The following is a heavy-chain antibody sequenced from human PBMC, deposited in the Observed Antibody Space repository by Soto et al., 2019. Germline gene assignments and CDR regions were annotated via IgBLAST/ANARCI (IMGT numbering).Heavy chain of an antibody. J-gene: IGHJ4*02. V-gene: IGHV1-18*01. CDR2: ISAYSGNT. Sequence: ASVKVSCKASGYTFTSYGISWVRQAPGQGLEWMGWISAYSGNTNYAQKLQGRVTMTTDTSTSTAYMELRSLRSDDTAVYYCAREWRSSSWYGHFDYWGQGTLVTVSS. D-gene: IGHD6-13*01. CDR3: AREWRSSSWYGHFDY. CDR1: GYTFTSYG.